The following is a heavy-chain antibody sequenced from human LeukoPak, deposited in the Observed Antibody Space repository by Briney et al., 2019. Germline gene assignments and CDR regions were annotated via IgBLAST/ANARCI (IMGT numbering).Heavy chain of an antibody. CDR3: AKDVSGVVVAATVTVESWFDP. V-gene: IGHV3-30*18. Sequence: GGSLRLSCAASGFTFSNYGMHWVRQAPGKGLEWVAVISYDGSNKYYADSVKGRFTISRDNSKNTLYLQMNSLRAEDTAVYYCAKDVSGVVVAATVTVESWFDPRGQGTLVTVSS. J-gene: IGHJ5*02. D-gene: IGHD2-15*01. CDR2: ISYDGSNK. CDR1: GFTFSNYG.